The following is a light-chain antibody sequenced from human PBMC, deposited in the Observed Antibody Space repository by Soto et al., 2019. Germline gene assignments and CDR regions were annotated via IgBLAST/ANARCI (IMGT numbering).Light chain of an antibody. CDR3: SSYTTSSTFYV. V-gene: IGLV2-14*01. Sequence: QSALTQPASVSGSPGQSITISCTGTSSDVGGYNYVSWYQQHPGKAPKLMIYEVSNRPSGVSNRFSGSKSGNTASLTISGIQAEEEADYYCSSYTTSSTFYVFGTGTKVTVL. CDR2: EVS. CDR1: SSDVGGYNY. J-gene: IGLJ1*01.